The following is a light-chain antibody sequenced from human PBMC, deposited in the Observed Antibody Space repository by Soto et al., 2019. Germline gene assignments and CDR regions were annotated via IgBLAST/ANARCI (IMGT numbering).Light chain of an antibody. CDR3: LQDYTYPWT. J-gene: IGKJ1*01. Sequence: IQLTQSPSFVSASVGDRVTINCRAGQGIRDDLGWYRQRPGKAPELLIFAASSLQGGVPSRFSGSGSGTDFTLTISSLQPEDFATYFCLQDYTYPWTFGQGTKVDIK. V-gene: IGKV1-6*01. CDR2: AAS. CDR1: QGIRDD.